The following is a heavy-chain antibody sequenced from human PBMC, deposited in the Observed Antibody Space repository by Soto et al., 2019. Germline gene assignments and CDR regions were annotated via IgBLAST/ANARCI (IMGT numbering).Heavy chain of an antibody. J-gene: IGHJ5*02. CDR2: ISSSGSTI. CDR1: GFTFSDYY. Sequence: PGESLKISCAASGFTFSDYYMSWIRQAPGKGLEWVSYISSSGSTIYYADSVKGRFTISRDNAKNSLYLQMNSLRAEDTAVYYCAREYDILNWFDPWGQGTLVTVSS. V-gene: IGHV3-11*01. D-gene: IGHD3-9*01. CDR3: AREYDILNWFDP.